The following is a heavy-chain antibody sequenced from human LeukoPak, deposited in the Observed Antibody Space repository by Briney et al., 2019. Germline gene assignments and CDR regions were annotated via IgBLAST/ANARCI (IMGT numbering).Heavy chain of an antibody. D-gene: IGHD6-19*01. CDR1: GFTFSSYG. CDR3: ARVYNQWLVHDAFDI. Sequence: PGGSLRLSCAASGFTFSSYGMHWVRQAPGKGLEWVAVISYDGSNKYYADSVKGRFTISRDNSKNTLYLQMNSLRAEDTAVYYCARVYNQWLVHDAFDIWGQGTMVTVSS. V-gene: IGHV3-30*03. CDR2: ISYDGSNK. J-gene: IGHJ3*02.